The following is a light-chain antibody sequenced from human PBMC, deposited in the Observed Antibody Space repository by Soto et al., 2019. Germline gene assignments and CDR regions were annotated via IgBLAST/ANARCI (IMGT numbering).Light chain of an antibody. Sequence: PGERATLSCRASRSVPSASLAWSQHKPGQAPRLLIFGASNRATGLPDRFSGSGSGTDFTLTISRLEPEDFAVYYCQQLGASPYTFGLGTKLEIK. CDR3: QQLGASPYT. CDR1: RSVPSAS. J-gene: IGKJ2*01. V-gene: IGKV3-20*01. CDR2: GAS.